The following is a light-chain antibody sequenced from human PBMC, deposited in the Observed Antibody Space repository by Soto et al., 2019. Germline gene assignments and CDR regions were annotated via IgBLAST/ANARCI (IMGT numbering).Light chain of an antibody. CDR2: DVN. CDR3: SSYTGXSTFV. V-gene: IGLV2-14*01. J-gene: IGLJ1*01. CDR1: SSDVGGYNY. Sequence: QSVLTQPASVSGSPGQSITISCTGTSSDVGGYNYVSWYQQLPGKAPKLMIYDVNNRPSGVSNRFSGSKSGNTASLTISGLQAEDEADYYCSSYTGXSTFVFGTGTKVTVL.